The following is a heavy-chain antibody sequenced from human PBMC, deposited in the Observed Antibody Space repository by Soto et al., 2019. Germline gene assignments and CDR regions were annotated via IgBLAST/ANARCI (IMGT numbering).Heavy chain of an antibody. CDR2: IYYSGST. D-gene: IGHD6-19*01. J-gene: IGHJ4*02. Sequence: PSETLSLTCTVSGGSISSSSYYWGWIRQPPGKGLEWIGSIYYSGSTYYNPSLKSRVAISVDTSKNQFSLKLSSVTAADTAVYSCARHSSQWPDSQADYWGQGSLVTVSS. CDR1: GGSISSSSYY. V-gene: IGHV4-39*01. CDR3: ARHSSQWPDSQADY.